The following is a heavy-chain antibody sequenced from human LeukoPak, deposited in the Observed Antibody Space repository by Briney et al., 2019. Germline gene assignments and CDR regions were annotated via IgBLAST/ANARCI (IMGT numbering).Heavy chain of an antibody. V-gene: IGHV1-2*02. CDR1: GYTFTGYY. CDR2: INPNSGGT. J-gene: IGHJ2*01. Sequence: ASVKVSCKASGYTFTGYYMHWVRQAPGQGLEWMGWINPNSGGTNYAQKFQGRVTMTRDTSISTAYMELSRLRSDDTAVYYCARDLDSSSSTYRRLYFDLWGRGTLVTVFS. D-gene: IGHD6-13*01. CDR3: ARDLDSSSSTYRRLYFDL.